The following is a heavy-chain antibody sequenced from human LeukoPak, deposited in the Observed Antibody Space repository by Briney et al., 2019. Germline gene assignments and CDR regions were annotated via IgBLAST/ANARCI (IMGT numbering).Heavy chain of an antibody. Sequence: GGSLRLSCAASGFTFSSYGMHWVRQAPGKGLERVAVISYDGSNKYYADSVKGRFTISRDNSKNTLYLQMNSLRAEDTAVYYCAKDHTRVLRYFDWLPSLDYWGQGTLVTVSS. CDR3: AKDHTRVLRYFDWLPSLDY. D-gene: IGHD3-9*01. V-gene: IGHV3-30*18. CDR2: ISYDGSNK. J-gene: IGHJ4*02. CDR1: GFTFSSYG.